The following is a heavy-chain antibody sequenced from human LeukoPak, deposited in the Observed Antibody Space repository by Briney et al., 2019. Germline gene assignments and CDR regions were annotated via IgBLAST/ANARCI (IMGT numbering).Heavy chain of an antibody. J-gene: IGHJ4*02. CDR3: GRGRGAMGYYFDF. D-gene: IGHD5-18*01. Sequence: PSETLSLTCTVSGGSISTYYWTWIRQPPGKGLEWIGYIYYTGNTNHNPSLKSRVTISVDTSKNQFSLKLTSVTAADTAVYYCGRGRGAMGYYFDFWGQGTLVTVSS. CDR2: IYYTGNT. V-gene: IGHV4-59*12. CDR1: GGSISTYY.